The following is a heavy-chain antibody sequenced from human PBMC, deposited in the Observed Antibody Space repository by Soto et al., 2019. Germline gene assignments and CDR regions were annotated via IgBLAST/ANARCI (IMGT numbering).Heavy chain of an antibody. CDR3: ARDEWGIWFGEVSVPDDS. Sequence: QVHLVASGGGVVQPGRSLRLSCAVSGFIFRTYAMHWVRQAPGKGLEWVADISYDGSNENYADSVKGRFTISRDNSKNTLYMQMDSLRIEDTAVYHCARDEWGIWFGEVSVPDDSSGQGTLVTVSS. CDR2: ISYDGSNE. J-gene: IGHJ4*02. V-gene: IGHV3-30-3*01. CDR1: GFIFRTYA. D-gene: IGHD3-10*01.